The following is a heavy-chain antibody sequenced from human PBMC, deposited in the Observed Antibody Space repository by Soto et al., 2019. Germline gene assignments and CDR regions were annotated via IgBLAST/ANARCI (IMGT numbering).Heavy chain of an antibody. Sequence: PGGSLRLSCAASGFTFSSYSMNWVRQAPGKGLEWVSSISSSSSYIYYADSVKGRFTISRDNAKNSLYLQMNSLRAEDTAVYYCARGRTTIFISDYYYYMDVWGKGTTVTV. J-gene: IGHJ6*03. CDR1: GFTFSSYS. CDR2: ISSSSSYI. D-gene: IGHD3-3*01. V-gene: IGHV3-21*01. CDR3: ARGRTTIFISDYYYYMDV.